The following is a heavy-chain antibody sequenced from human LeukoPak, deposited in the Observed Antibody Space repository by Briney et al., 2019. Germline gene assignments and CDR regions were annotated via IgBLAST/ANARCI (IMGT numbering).Heavy chain of an antibody. CDR1: GFTFSTYA. V-gene: IGHV3-21*01. J-gene: IGHJ6*03. CDR2: ISSSSSYI. D-gene: IGHD3-10*01. CDR3: ARYGSGSYYYYYYYMDV. Sequence: PGGSLRLSCAASGFTFSTYAMTWVRQAPGKGLEWVSSISSSSSYIYYADSVKGRFTISRDNAKNSLYLQMNSLRAEDTAVYYCARYGSGSYYYYYYYMDVWGKGTTVTISS.